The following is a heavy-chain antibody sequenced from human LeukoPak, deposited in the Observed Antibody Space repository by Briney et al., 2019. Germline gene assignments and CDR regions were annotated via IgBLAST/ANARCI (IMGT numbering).Heavy chain of an antibody. CDR1: GGSISSYY. V-gene: IGHV4-59*01. J-gene: IGHJ6*02. CDR2: INYRGST. CDR3: ARGDDFGTFYAMDV. D-gene: IGHD4-17*01. Sequence: NPSGTLSLTCTVSGGSISSYYWSWIRQPPGKGLEWIGYINYRGSTSYNPSLKSRVTISVDTSKNQFSLKLTSVTAADTAVYYCARGDDFGTFYAMDVWGQGTTVTVSS.